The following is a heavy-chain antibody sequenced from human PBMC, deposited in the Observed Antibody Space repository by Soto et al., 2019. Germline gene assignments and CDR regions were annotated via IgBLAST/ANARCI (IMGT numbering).Heavy chain of an antibody. CDR2: MNPNSGRT. CDR3: STWGRDGWYTGFF. D-gene: IGHD6-19*01. CDR1: GYTFTDYD. V-gene: IGHV1-8*02. Sequence: QVQLVQSGAEVRKPGASVKVSCKTSGYTFTDYDMNWVRQAPGQGLEWVGRMNPNSGRTDYAQKLEGRVTMTRDISISTAYMELSSLGYDDTAVYFCSTWGRDGWYTGFFWGQGTLVTVSS. J-gene: IGHJ4*02.